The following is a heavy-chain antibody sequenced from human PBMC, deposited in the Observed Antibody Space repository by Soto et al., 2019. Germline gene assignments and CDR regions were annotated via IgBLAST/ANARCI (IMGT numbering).Heavy chain of an antibody. CDR3: ARYRREAVAGYTLDN. CDR1: GGSISSNY. J-gene: IGHJ4*02. Sequence: PSETLSLTCTVSGGSISSNYWPWIRQPPGKGLEWIGYVYNRGSTNYNPSLKSRVTISEDTSNSQFSLKVNSMTAADTAVYYCARYRREAVAGYTLDNWGQGTLVTVSS. V-gene: IGHV4-59*01. CDR2: VYNRGST. D-gene: IGHD6-13*01.